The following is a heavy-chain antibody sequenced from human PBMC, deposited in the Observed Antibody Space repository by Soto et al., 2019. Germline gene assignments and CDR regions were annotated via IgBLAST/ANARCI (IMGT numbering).Heavy chain of an antibody. CDR3: ARQCRGVTCHWFVP. CDR2: IYYSGST. D-gene: IGHD2-15*01. V-gene: IGHV4-59*08. Sequence: PSETLSLTCTVSGGSISSYYWSWIRQPPGKGLEWIGSIYYSGSTIHNPSLKSRVTISVDTSKNQFSLKLSSVTAADTAVYYCARQCRGVTCHWFVPWGQGTLVTVSS. J-gene: IGHJ5*02. CDR1: GGSISSYY.